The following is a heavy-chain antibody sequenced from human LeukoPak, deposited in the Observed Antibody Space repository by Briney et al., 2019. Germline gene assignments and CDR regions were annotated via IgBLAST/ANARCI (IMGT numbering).Heavy chain of an antibody. V-gene: IGHV3-23*01. Sequence: PGGSLRLPCAASGFTFSSYAMSWVRQAPGKGLEWVSAISGSGGSTYYADSVKGRFTISRDNSKNTLYLQMNSLRAEDTAVYYCAKDKRVTMVRGAPPNWFDPWGQGTLVTVSS. CDR2: ISGSGGST. CDR3: AKDKRVTMVRGAPPNWFDP. CDR1: GFTFSSYA. D-gene: IGHD3-10*01. J-gene: IGHJ5*02.